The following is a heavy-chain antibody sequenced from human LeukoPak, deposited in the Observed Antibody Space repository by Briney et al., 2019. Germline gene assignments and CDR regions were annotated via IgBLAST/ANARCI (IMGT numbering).Heavy chain of an antibody. V-gene: IGHV3-74*01. D-gene: IGHD4-23*01. Sequence: GGSLRLSCAVTGFTFSSYWMHWVRQAPGKGLVWVSRIDRDGSRINYADSVKGRFTISRDNGKNTLFLQMNSLRAEDAAVYYCVRGNDYGGPHYWGQGTLVTVSS. J-gene: IGHJ4*02. CDR2: IDRDGSRI. CDR1: GFTFSSYW. CDR3: VRGNDYGGPHY.